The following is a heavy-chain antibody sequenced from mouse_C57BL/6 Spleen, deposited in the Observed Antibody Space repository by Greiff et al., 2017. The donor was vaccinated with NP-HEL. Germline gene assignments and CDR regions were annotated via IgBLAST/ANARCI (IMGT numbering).Heavy chain of an antibody. V-gene: IGHV1-42*01. D-gene: IGHD2-4*01. CDR2: INPSTGGT. Sequence: EVKLMESGPELVKPGASVKISCKASGYSFTGYYMNWVKQSPEKSLEWIGEINPSTGGTTYNQKFKAKATLTVDKSSSTAYMQLKSLTSEDSAVYYCARYDYDRAYWGQGTLVTVSA. J-gene: IGHJ3*01. CDR3: ARYDYDRAY. CDR1: GYSFTGYY.